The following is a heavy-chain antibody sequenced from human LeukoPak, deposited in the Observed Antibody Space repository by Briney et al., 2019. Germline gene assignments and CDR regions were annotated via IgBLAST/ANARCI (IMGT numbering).Heavy chain of an antibody. J-gene: IGHJ4*02. CDR1: GYSFTSYW. Sequence: GESQKISCKGSGYSFTSYWIGWVRLMPGKGLEWMGIIFPGDSDTRYSPSFQGQVTISADRSINTAYLQWTSLKASDTAMYYCARVYYYDSSGSSLDYWGQGTLVTVSS. CDR3: ARVYYYDSSGSSLDY. CDR2: IFPGDSDT. V-gene: IGHV5-51*01. D-gene: IGHD3-22*01.